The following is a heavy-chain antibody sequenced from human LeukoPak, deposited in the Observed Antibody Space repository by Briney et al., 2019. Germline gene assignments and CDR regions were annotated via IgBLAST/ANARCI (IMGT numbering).Heavy chain of an antibody. D-gene: IGHD6-6*01. V-gene: IGHV4-59*01. CDR1: GGSISSYY. CDR3: ARAPARPGWFDP. J-gene: IGHJ5*02. CDR2: IYYSGST. Sequence: SETLSLTCTVSGGSISSYYWSWIRQPPGKGLEWIGYIYYSGSTNYNPSLKSRVTISVDTSKNQFSLKLSSVTAADTAVYYCARAPARPGWFDPWGQGTLVTVSS.